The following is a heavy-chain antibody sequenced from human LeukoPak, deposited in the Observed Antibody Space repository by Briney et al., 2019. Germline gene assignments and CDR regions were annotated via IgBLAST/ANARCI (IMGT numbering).Heavy chain of an antibody. D-gene: IGHD1-1*01. Sequence: GASVKVSCKASGYTFTDYHMHWVRQAPGQGLEWMGWINPDSGGTNYAQNFQGRVTMTRDTSISTAYMELYSLRSEDTAVYYCARELGGGTTREDWFDPWGQGTLVTVSS. V-gene: IGHV1-2*02. CDR2: INPDSGGT. J-gene: IGHJ5*02. CDR1: GYTFTDYH. CDR3: ARELGGGTTREDWFDP.